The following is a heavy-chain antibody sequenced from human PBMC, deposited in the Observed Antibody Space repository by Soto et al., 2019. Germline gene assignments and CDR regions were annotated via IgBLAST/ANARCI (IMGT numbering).Heavy chain of an antibody. V-gene: IGHV1-18*01. D-gene: IGHD2-15*01. J-gene: IGHJ2*01. Sequence: QVQLEQSGAEVKKPGASVRVSCKASGYSFNDYGMSWVRQAPGQGLEWMGWIGPYEGVTNHAQTFQGRVTMTVETSTTTAALELRSLRSDDTAIYYCARCYCSVGSCYTCWHFDLWGPGTLVTVTA. CDR2: IGPYEGVT. CDR1: GYSFNDYG. CDR3: ARCYCSVGSCYTCWHFDL.